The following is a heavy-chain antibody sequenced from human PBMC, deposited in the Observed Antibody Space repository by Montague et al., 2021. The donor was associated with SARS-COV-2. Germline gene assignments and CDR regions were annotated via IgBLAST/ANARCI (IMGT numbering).Heavy chain of an antibody. J-gene: IGHJ2*01. D-gene: IGHD6-19*01. CDR2: ISSSGSTI. V-gene: IGHV3-48*03. CDR3: ARGSVAGTGNWYFDL. Sequence: SLRLSCAASGFTFSSYEMNWVRQAPGKGLEWVSYISSSGSTIYYADSVKGRFTISRDNAKNSLYLQMNSLRAEDTAVYYCARGSVAGTGNWYFDLWGRGTLVTVSS. CDR1: GFTFSSYE.